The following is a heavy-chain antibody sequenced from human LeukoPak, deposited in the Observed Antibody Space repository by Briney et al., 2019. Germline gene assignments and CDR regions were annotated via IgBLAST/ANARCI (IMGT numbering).Heavy chain of an antibody. CDR2: ISGSGGST. J-gene: IGHJ4*02. D-gene: IGHD1-26*01. CDR1: GFTFSSYA. CDR3: AKDGGGSNGGFDY. Sequence: GGSLRLSCAASGFTFSSYAMSWVRQAPGKGLEWVSAISGSGGSTYYADSVKGRFTISRDNSKNTLYLQINSLRAEDTAVYYCAKDGGGSNGGFDYWGQGTLVTVSS. V-gene: IGHV3-23*01.